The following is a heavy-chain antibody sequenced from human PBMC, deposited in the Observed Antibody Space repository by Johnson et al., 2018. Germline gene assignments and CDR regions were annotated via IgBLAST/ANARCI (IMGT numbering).Heavy chain of an antibody. D-gene: IGHD1-1*01. CDR3: AKGATPQKTVLAENFQD. CDR1: GFTFSSYA. CDR2: ISDAGGST. J-gene: IGHJ1*01. V-gene: IGHV3-23*01. Sequence: VQLLASGGGLVQPGGSLRLSCAASGFTFSSYAMSWVRQAPGKGLEWVSAISDAGGSTDYVDSVKGRFTISRDNSKNTLNLQMKRLRDEETAVYYCAKGATPQKTVLAENFQDWGQGTLVTVAS.